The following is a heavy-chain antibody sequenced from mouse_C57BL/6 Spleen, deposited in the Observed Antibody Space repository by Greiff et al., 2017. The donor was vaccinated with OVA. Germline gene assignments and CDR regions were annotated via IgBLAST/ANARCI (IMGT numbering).Heavy chain of an antibody. CDR3: TNGYDDDY. J-gene: IGHJ2*01. CDR1: GYTFTDYE. V-gene: IGHV1-15*01. D-gene: IGHD2-2*01. Sequence: QVHVKQSGAELVRPGASVTLSCKASGYTFTDYEMHWVKQTPVHGLEWIGALDPETGGTAYNQKFKGKAILTADKSSSTAYMELRSLTSEDSAVYYCTNGYDDDYWGQGTTLTVSS. CDR2: LDPETGGT.